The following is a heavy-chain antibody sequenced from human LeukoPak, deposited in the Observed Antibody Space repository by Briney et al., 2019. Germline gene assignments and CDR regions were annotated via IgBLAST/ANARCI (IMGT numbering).Heavy chain of an antibody. J-gene: IGHJ3*02. CDR3: AKETGWGAFDI. CDR2: ISGSGATI. Sequence: PGGSLRLSCAASGFTFSTYGMSWVRQAPGKGLEWVSGISGSGATIYYGDSVKGRFTVSRDNSKNTLYLQMNRLRAEDTAVYYCAKETGWGAFDIWGQGTMVTVSS. V-gene: IGHV3-23*01. D-gene: IGHD3-16*01. CDR1: GFTFSTYG.